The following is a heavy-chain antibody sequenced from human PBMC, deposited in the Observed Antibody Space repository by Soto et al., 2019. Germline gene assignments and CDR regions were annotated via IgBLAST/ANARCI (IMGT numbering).Heavy chain of an antibody. CDR1: VLPFSSYA. Sequence: GGSLRFSCAASVLPFSSYAMHWVRQAPGKGLEWVAVISYDGSNKYYADSVKGRFTISRDNSKNTLYLQMNSLRAEDTAVYYCARMGKRITMIVVVIPDAFDIWGQGTMVTVSS. CDR2: ISYDGSNK. V-gene: IGHV3-30-3*01. J-gene: IGHJ3*02. D-gene: IGHD3-22*01. CDR3: ARMGKRITMIVVVIPDAFDI.